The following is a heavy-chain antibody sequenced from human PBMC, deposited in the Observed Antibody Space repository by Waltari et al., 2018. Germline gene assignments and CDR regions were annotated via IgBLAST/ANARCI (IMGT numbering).Heavy chain of an antibody. CDR3: AKDRSITGTPSSLNY. CDR2: ISWNSGSI. J-gene: IGHJ4*02. Sequence: EVQLVESGGGLVQPGRSLRLSCAASGFTFDDYAMHWVRQAPGKGLEWVSGISWNSGSIGYADSVKGRFTISRDNAKNSLYLQMNSLRAEDTALYYCAKDRSITGTPSSLNYWGQGTLVTVSS. CDR1: GFTFDDYA. D-gene: IGHD1-20*01. V-gene: IGHV3-9*01.